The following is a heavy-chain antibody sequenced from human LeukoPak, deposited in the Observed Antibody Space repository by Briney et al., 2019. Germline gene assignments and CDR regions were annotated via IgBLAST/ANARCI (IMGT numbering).Heavy chain of an antibody. CDR1: GFTFSSYA. CDR3: AKWGDYDVLTGYYVPDY. CDR2: SSGSGGST. Sequence: GGSLRLSCAASGFTFSSYAMSWIRQAPGKGLEWVSGSSGSGGSTYYADAVKGRFTISRDNSKSTLYLQMNTLRAEDTALYYCAKWGDYDVLTGYYVPDYWGQGTLVTVSS. J-gene: IGHJ4*02. D-gene: IGHD3-9*01. V-gene: IGHV3-23*01.